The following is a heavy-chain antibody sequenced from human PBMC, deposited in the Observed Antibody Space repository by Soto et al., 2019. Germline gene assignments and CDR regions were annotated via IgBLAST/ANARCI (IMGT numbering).Heavy chain of an antibody. V-gene: IGHV3-48*02. CDR3: AREPQYYDYVWGSSKPKHYYYYGMDV. J-gene: IGHJ6*02. CDR2: ISSSSSTI. D-gene: IGHD3-16*01. Sequence: GGSLRLSCAASGFTFSSYSMNWVRQAPGKGLEWVSYISSSSSTIYYADSVKGRFTISRDNAKNSLYLQMNSLRDEDTAVYYCAREPQYYDYVWGSSKPKHYYYYGMDVWGQGTTVTVSS. CDR1: GFTFSSYS.